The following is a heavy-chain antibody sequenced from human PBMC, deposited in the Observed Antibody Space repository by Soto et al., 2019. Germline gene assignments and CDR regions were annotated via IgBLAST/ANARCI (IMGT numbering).Heavy chain of an antibody. Sequence: QVQLVQSGAEVKKPGASVKVSCKASGYTFTSYYMHWVRQAPGQGLEWMGIINSRGGSTSYAQKYQGRVTMTRDTSTSTVYMELSSLRSEDTAVYYCARVYAYYDIFTGPKGIYYYGMDVWGQGTTVTVSS. D-gene: IGHD3-9*01. J-gene: IGHJ6*02. CDR3: ARVYAYYDIFTGPKGIYYYGMDV. V-gene: IGHV1-46*01. CDR2: INSRGGST. CDR1: GYTFTSYY.